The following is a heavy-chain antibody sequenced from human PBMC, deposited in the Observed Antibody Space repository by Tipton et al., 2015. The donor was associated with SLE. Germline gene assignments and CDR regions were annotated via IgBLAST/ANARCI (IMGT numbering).Heavy chain of an antibody. V-gene: IGHV4-59*11. Sequence: TLSLTCTVSGGSISSHYWSWIRQPPGKGLEWIGYIYYSGSTNYNPSLKSRVTISVDTSKNQFSLKLSSVTAADTAVYYCARDRLGAEDYWGQGTLVTVSS. CDR3: ARDRLGAEDY. D-gene: IGHD1-26*01. J-gene: IGHJ4*02. CDR2: IYYSGST. CDR1: GGSISSHY.